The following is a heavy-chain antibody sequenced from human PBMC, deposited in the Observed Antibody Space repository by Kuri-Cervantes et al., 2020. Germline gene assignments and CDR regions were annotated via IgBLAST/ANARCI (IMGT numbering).Heavy chain of an antibody. D-gene: IGHD4-17*01. CDR2: IYYSGST. CDR3: AREETYGDYPLGAFDI. CDR1: GGSISSYY. V-gene: IGHV4-59*01. Sequence: SGTLSLTCTVSGGSISSYYWSWIRQPPGKGLEWIGYIYYSGSTNYNPSLKNRVTISVDTSKNQFSLKLSSVTAADTAVYYCAREETYGDYPLGAFDIWGQGTMVTVSS. J-gene: IGHJ3*02.